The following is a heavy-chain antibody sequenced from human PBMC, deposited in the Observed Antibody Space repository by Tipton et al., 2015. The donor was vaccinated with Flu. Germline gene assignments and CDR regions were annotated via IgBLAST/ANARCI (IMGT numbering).Heavy chain of an antibody. J-gene: IGHJ5*02. D-gene: IGHD4-11*01. V-gene: IGHV4-61*02. Sequence: TLSLTCTVSGGSINSGSYSWSWIRQPAGKGLEWIGRIYTSGSTNYNPSLKSRVTISVDTSKNQFSLKVISVTAADTAVYYCARRDYSNYVSDPKNWFDPWGQGTLVAVSS. CDR3: ARRDYSNYVSDPKNWFDP. CDR2: IYTSGST. CDR1: GGSINSGSYS.